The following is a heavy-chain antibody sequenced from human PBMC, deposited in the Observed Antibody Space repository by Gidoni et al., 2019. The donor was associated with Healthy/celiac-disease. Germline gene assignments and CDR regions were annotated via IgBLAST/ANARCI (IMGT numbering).Heavy chain of an antibody. D-gene: IGHD3-22*01. V-gene: IGHV4-30-2*01. CDR3: ARGYWASGYYQNAFDI. CDR1: GGSISSGGYS. J-gene: IGHJ3*02. CDR2: IYHSGST. Sequence: QLQLQESGSGLVKPSQTLSLTCAVSGGSISSGGYSWRWIRQPPGKGLEWIGYIYHSGSTYYNPSLKSRVTISVDRSKNQFSLKLSSVTAADTAVYYCARGYWASGYYQNAFDIWGQGTMVTVSS.